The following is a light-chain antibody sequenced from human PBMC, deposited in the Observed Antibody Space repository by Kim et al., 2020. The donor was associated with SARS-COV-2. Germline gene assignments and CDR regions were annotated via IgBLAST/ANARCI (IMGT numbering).Light chain of an antibody. CDR3: QQYNNWPLT. CDR2: GAS. J-gene: IGKJ4*01. Sequence: VSPGERATLAGRASQSVRTDLAWYQQKPGQTPRLLIYGASTRATGVPARFSGSGSGTEFTLTISSLQSEDFAGYYCQQYNNWPLTFGGGTKVDIK. V-gene: IGKV3-15*01. CDR1: QSVRTD.